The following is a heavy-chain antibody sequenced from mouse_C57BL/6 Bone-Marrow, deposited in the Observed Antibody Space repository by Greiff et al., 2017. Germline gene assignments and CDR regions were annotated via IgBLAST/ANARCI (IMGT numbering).Heavy chain of an antibody. CDR3: ARYDYDYFMGY. Sequence: VQLQQSGAELVRPGTSVKMSCKASGYTFTNYWIGWAKQRPGHGLEWIGDIYPGSGYPKYNEKFKGKATLTADKSSSTAYMQFSSLKSEDSALYYCARYDYDYFMGYWGQGTSVTVSS. V-gene: IGHV1-63*01. CDR1: GYTFTNYW. D-gene: IGHD1-1*01. J-gene: IGHJ4*01. CDR2: IYPGSGYP.